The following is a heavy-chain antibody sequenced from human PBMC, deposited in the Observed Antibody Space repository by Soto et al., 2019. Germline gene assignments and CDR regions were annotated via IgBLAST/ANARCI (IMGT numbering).Heavy chain of an antibody. Sequence: GGSLRLSCAASGFTFSSYGMHWVRQAPGKGLEWVAVISYDGSNKYYADSVKGRFTISRDNSKNTLYLQMNSLRAEDTAVYYCAKQSRQWLVFAFDYWGQGTLVTVSS. J-gene: IGHJ4*02. CDR1: GFTFSSYG. CDR2: ISYDGSNK. V-gene: IGHV3-30*18. CDR3: AKQSRQWLVFAFDY. D-gene: IGHD6-19*01.